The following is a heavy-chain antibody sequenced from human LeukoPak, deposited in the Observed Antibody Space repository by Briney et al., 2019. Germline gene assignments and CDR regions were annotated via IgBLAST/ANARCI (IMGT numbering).Heavy chain of an antibody. J-gene: IGHJ4*02. CDR3: CSTIDY. CDR2: ISWKSGTI. CDR1: GFTFDEYT. V-gene: IGHV3-9*01. Sequence: GGSLRLSCAASGFTFDEYTMHWVRQAPGKGLEWVSGISWKSGTIGYADSVKGRFTISRDNAKNSLYLQMNSLRAEDTAVYYCCSTIDYWGQGTLVTVSP. D-gene: IGHD1/OR15-1a*01.